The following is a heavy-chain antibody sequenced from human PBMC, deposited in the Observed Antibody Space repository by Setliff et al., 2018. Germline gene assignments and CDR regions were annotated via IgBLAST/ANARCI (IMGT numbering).Heavy chain of an antibody. CDR3: ARVASGWWWFDY. V-gene: IGHV3-74*01. Sequence: PGGSLRLSCAASGFTFSSYWMHWVRQAPGKGLVWVSRINPDGSTTSYADSVKGRFTISRDNAKNTVYLQMNSLRAEDTAVYYCARVASGWWWFDYWGQGTLVTVPS. CDR1: GFTFSSYW. CDR2: INPDGSTT. D-gene: IGHD6-19*01. J-gene: IGHJ4*02.